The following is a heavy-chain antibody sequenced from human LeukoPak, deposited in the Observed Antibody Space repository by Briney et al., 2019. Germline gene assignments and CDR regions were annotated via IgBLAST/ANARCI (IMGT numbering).Heavy chain of an antibody. CDR1: GGSISSYY. J-gene: IGHJ5*02. CDR3: ARGGSYYGSGEINWFDP. Sequence: PSETLSLTCTVSGGSISSYYWSWIRQPAGKGLEWIGRIYTSGSTNYNPSLKSRVTMSVDTSKNQFSLKLSSVTAADTAVYYCARGGSYYGSGEINWFDPWGQGTLVTVSS. D-gene: IGHD3-10*01. V-gene: IGHV4-4*07. CDR2: IYTSGST.